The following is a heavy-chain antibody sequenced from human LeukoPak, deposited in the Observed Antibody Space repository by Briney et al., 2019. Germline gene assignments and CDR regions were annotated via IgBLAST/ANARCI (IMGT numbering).Heavy chain of an antibody. CDR3: ARALPGYSSGWFDDYYYYGMDV. V-gene: IGHV4-59*08. CDR1: GGSISSYY. D-gene: IGHD6-19*01. CDR2: IYYSGST. J-gene: IGHJ6*02. Sequence: SETLSLTCTVSGGSISSYYWSWIRQPPGKGLEWIGYIYYSGSTNYNPSLKSRVTISVDTSKNQFSLKLSSVTAADTAVYYCARALPGYSSGWFDDYYYYGMDVWDQGTTVTVSS.